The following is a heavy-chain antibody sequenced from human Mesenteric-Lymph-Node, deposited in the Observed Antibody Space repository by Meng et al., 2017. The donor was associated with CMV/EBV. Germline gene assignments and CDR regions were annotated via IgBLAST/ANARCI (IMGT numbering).Heavy chain of an antibody. Sequence: GESLKISCAASGFTFSDYYMNWVRQAPGKGLEWVSSISSSSTRNYLGSVKGRFTISRDNAQASLYLQMNSLRPEDTAVYYCARDPAFSSFDYWGQGTLVTVSS. CDR2: ISSSSTR. D-gene: IGHD3-3*02. V-gene: IGHV3-69-1*01. CDR3: ARDPAFSSFDY. J-gene: IGHJ4*02. CDR1: GFTFSDYY.